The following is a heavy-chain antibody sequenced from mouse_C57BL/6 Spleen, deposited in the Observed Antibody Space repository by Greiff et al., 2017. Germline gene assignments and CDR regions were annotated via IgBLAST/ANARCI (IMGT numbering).Heavy chain of an antibody. CDR1: GYTFTDYY. V-gene: IGHV1-26*01. J-gene: IGHJ3*01. Sequence: VQLQQSGPELVKPGASVKISCKASGYTFTDYYMNWVKQSHGKSLEWIGDINPNNGGTSYNQKFKGKATLTVDKSSSTAYMELRSLTSEDSAVYYCARRAGYDYDFAWFAYWGQGTLVTVSA. D-gene: IGHD2-4*01. CDR2: INPNNGGT. CDR3: ARRAGYDYDFAWFAY.